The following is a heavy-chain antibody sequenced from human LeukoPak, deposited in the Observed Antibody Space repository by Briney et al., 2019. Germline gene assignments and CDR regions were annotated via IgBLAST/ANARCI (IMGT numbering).Heavy chain of an antibody. CDR1: GGSISSGGYD. V-gene: IGHV4-31*03. Sequence: SQTLSLTCTVSGGSISSGGYDWSWIRQHPGQGLEWIGYIHKSGSTYYNPSLESRVTISVDTSKNQFSLKLRSVTAADTAMYYCARVTTAAWSDPWGHGTPVTVSS. J-gene: IGHJ5*02. CDR2: IHKSGST. CDR3: ARVTTAAWSDP. D-gene: IGHD4-11*01.